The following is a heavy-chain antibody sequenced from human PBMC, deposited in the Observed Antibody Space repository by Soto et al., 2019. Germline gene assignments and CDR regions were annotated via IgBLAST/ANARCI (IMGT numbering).Heavy chain of an antibody. CDR2: IKHDGSQS. CDR1: WFTFSKFW. D-gene: IGHD2-15*01. CDR3: ARLLLYSTSGRGWFDP. J-gene: IGHJ5*02. Sequence: GGSLRLSCITSWFTFSKFWMSWVRQAPGKGLEWVANIKHDGSQSYYEDSVEGRFTISRDNAKNSLYLQVNSLRVDDTAVYFCARLLLYSTSGRGWFDPRGQGTLVTVSS. V-gene: IGHV3-7*03.